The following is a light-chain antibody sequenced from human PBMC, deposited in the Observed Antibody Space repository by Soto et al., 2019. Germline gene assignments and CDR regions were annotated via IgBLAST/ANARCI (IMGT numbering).Light chain of an antibody. J-gene: IGKJ1*01. CDR3: QRYNTGT. V-gene: IGKV1-27*01. CDR2: AVY. CDR1: QGISNY. Sequence: DIQMTQSPSSLSASVGDRVTITCRASQGISNYLAWYQQKPGKVPKLLIYAVYTLQSGVPSRFSGSGSGADFTLTISSLQPEDVATYYCQRYNTGTFGQGTEVEIK.